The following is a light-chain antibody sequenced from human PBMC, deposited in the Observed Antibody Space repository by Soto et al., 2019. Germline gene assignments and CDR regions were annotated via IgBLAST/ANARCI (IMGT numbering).Light chain of an antibody. CDR2: DAS. J-gene: IGKJ5*01. CDR3: QQYDILPIT. Sequence: DIQITQSPSSLFSSVCERVTITCQATQDINIYLNWYQQKPGKAPNLLIYDASNLEIGVPSRFSGSGSGTHFTFTISSLQTEDIGTYYCQQYDILPITFGRGTRLEIK. CDR1: QDINIY. V-gene: IGKV1-33*01.